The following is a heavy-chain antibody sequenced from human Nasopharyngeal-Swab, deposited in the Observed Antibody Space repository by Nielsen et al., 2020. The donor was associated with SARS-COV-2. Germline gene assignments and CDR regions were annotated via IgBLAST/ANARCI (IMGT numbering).Heavy chain of an antibody. Sequence: WICQPPGKGLEWIGEINHSGSTNYNPSLKSRVTISVDTSKNQFSLRLSSATAADTAVYYCARGAHSSSSGVGNWFDPWGQGTLVTVSS. D-gene: IGHD6-6*01. V-gene: IGHV4-34*01. CDR3: ARGAHSSSSGVGNWFDP. CDR2: INHSGST. J-gene: IGHJ5*02.